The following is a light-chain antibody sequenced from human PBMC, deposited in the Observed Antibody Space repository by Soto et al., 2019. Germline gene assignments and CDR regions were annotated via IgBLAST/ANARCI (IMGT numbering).Light chain of an antibody. CDR2: DVS. Sequence: QSVLTRPSSVSGSPGQSITISCTGTSSDVGGYNYVSWYQQHPGKAPKLMIYDVSNRPSGVSNRFSGSKSGNTASLTISGLKAEDEADYYCSSYKSSRDYVFGTGTKVTV. V-gene: IGLV2-14*01. CDR1: SSDVGGYNY. J-gene: IGLJ1*01. CDR3: SSYKSSRDYV.